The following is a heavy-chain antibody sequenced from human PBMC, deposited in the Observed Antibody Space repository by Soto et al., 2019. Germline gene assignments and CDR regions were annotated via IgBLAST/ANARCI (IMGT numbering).Heavy chain of an antibody. D-gene: IGHD6-19*01. J-gene: IGHJ5*02. Sequence: EVQLLDSGGGLVQPGGSLRLSCAASGFTFSSSAMSWVRQAPGKGLEWVSAVSGSGGTTYYADSVRGRFTISIDNSKNTLYLQMNSLRAEDTAIYFCARCTVDTIVTSGWCHYLDPWGQGTLVTVSS. CDR1: GFTFSSSA. V-gene: IGHV3-23*01. CDR3: ARCTVDTIVTSGWCHYLDP. CDR2: VSGSGGTT.